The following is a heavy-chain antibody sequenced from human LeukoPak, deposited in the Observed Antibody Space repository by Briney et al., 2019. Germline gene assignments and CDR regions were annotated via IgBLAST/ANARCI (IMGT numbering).Heavy chain of an antibody. CDR2: INPNSGGT. CDR3: ARGDYDYVWGSYVFDY. CDR1: GYTFPGYY. D-gene: IGHD3-16*01. V-gene: IGHV1-2*06. J-gene: IGHJ4*02. Sequence: ASVKVSCKASGYTFPGYYMHWVRQAPGQGLEWMGRINPNSGGTNYAQKFQGRVTMTRDTSISTAYMELSRLRSDDTAVYYCARGDYDYVWGSYVFDYWGQGTLVTVSS.